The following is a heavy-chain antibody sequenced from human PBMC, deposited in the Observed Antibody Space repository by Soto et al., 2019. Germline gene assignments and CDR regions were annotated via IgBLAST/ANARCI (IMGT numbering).Heavy chain of an antibody. CDR2: ISGSGGST. V-gene: IGHV3-23*01. Sequence: GGSLRLSCAASGFTFSSYAMSWVRQAPGKGLEWVSAISGSGGSTYYADSVKGRFTISRDNSKNTLYLQMNSLRAEDTAVYYCAKDRVEGYDSSGYYGDWGQGTLVTVSS. CDR1: GFTFSSYA. D-gene: IGHD3-22*01. CDR3: AKDRVEGYDSSGYYGD. J-gene: IGHJ4*02.